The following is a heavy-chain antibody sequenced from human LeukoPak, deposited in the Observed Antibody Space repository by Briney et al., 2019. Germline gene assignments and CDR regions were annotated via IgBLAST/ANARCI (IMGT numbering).Heavy chain of an antibody. CDR2: INHSGST. D-gene: IGHD3-3*01. J-gene: IGHJ5*02. V-gene: IGHV4-34*01. CDR3: ARGGIYDFWSGYLKVPNWFDP. CDR1: GGSFSGYY. Sequence: KPSETLSLTCAVYGGSFSGYYWSWIRQPPGKGLEWIGEINHSGSTNYNPSLKSRVTISVDTSKNQFSLKLSSVTAADTAVYYCARGGIYDFWSGYLKVPNWFDPWGQGTLVTVSS.